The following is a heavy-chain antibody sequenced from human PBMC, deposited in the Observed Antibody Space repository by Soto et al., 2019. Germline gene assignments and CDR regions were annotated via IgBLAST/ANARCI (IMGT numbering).Heavy chain of an antibody. V-gene: IGHV3-74*01. CDR1: GFTFSSYW. D-gene: IGHD3-22*01. Sequence: SCAASGFTFSSYWMHWVRQAPGKGLVWVSRINSDGSSTSYADSVKGRFTISRDNAKNTLYLQMNSLRAEDTAVYYCARGYYYDSSGYYYLDYWGQGTLVTVSS. CDR3: ARGYYYDSSGYYYLDY. CDR2: INSDGSST. J-gene: IGHJ4*02.